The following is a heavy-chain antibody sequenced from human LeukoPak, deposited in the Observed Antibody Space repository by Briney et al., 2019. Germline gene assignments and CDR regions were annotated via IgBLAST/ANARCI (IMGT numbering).Heavy chain of an antibody. D-gene: IGHD3-22*01. V-gene: IGHV3-30*04. CDR1: GFTFSTYV. CDR2: ISKDGSRT. J-gene: IGHJ4*02. Sequence: GGSLRLSCATSGFTFSTYVMYWVRQAPGRGLEWVAVISKDGSRTYYPDSMKGRFTISRDNSKNTLYLQSNILRPEDTAVYYCARGAQFYDNSAYYCHSFDYWGQGTLVTVSS. CDR3: ARGAQFYDNSAYYCHSFDY.